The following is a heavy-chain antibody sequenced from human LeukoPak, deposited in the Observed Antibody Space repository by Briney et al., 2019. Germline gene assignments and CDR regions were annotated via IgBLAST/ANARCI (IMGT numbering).Heavy chain of an antibody. CDR3: ARQGVGATDC. CDR1: GGSISSSTYY. Sequence: SETLSLTCTVSGGSISSSTYYWAWIRQSPGKGLGWNGSITYSGSTYYNPSLESRVTISVDTSKNQYSLRLISVTAVDTAVYYCARQGVGATDCWGQGTLVTVSS. CDR2: ITYSGST. J-gene: IGHJ4*02. V-gene: IGHV4-39*01. D-gene: IGHD1-26*01.